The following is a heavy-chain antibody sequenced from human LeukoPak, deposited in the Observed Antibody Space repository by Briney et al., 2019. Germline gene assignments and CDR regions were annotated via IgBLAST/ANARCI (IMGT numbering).Heavy chain of an antibody. Sequence: GGSLRLSCAASGFTFDDYVMHWVRQPPGKGLEWVSGISWDSGSMGYADSVKGRFTISRDNSKNTLYLQMNSLSAEDTAVYYCAKRGNPAVGHHYLDVWGKGTTVSVSS. V-gene: IGHV3-9*01. CDR3: AKRGNPAVGHHYLDV. CDR1: GFTFDDYV. CDR2: ISWDSGSM. D-gene: IGHD2-2*01. J-gene: IGHJ6*03.